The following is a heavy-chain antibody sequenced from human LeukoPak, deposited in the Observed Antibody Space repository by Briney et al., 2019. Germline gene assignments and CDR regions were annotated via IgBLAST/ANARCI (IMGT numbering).Heavy chain of an antibody. D-gene: IGHD5/OR15-5a*01. CDR1: GFTVSDNY. J-gene: IGHJ4*02. V-gene: IGHV3-53*04. Sequence: GGSLRLSCAASGFTVSDNYMSWVRQAPGKGLEWVSVIYSGGSIYYTDSVKGRFTISRHNSKSTLYLQMNSLRTEDTAVYYCASGSRFDYWGQGTLVTVSS. CDR3: ASGSRFDY. CDR2: IYSGGSI.